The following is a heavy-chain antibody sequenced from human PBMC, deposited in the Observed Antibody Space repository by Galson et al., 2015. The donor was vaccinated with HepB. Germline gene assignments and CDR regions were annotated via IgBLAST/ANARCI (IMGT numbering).Heavy chain of an antibody. CDR2: IKSDGSTDGSK. CDR1: AFTFSTYW. D-gene: IGHD2-8*01. V-gene: IGHV3-74*03. Sequence: SLRLSCAASAFTFSTYWMHWVRQAPGKGLVWVSRIKSDGSTDGSKTYAGSVKGRFTISRDNAKNTLYLQMNSLRVEDTAVYYCARGYASVNQHLVDYWGQGALVTVSP. CDR3: ARGYASVNQHLVDY. J-gene: IGHJ4*02.